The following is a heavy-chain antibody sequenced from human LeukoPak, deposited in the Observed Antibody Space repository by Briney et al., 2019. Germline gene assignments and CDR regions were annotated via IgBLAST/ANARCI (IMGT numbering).Heavy chain of an antibody. D-gene: IGHD4-23*01. CDR2: IYYSGST. V-gene: IGHV4-39*07. CDR3: ARARTTVVTPTNWFDP. J-gene: IGHJ5*02. Sequence: SETLSLTCTVSGGSISSSSYYWGWIRQPPGKGLEWIGSIYYSGSTYYNPSLKSRVTISVDTSKNQFSLKLSSVTAADTAVYYCARARTTVVTPTNWFDPWGRGTLVTVSS. CDR1: GGSISSSSYY.